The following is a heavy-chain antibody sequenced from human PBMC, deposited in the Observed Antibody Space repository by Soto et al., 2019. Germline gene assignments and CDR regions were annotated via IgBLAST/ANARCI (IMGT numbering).Heavy chain of an antibody. CDR1: GGTFSSYA. CDR2: IIPIFGTA. D-gene: IGHD3-16*02. Sequence: SVKVSCKASGGTFSSYAISWVRQAPGQGLEWMGGIIPIFGTANYAQKFQGRVTITADESTSTAYMELSSLRSEDTAVYYCVRANYDYVWGSYRYNWFDPWGQGTLVTVSS. J-gene: IGHJ5*02. V-gene: IGHV1-69*13. CDR3: VRANYDYVWGSYRYNWFDP.